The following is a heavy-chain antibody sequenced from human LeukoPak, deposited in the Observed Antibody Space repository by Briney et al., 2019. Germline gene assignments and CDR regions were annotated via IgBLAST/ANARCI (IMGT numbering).Heavy chain of an antibody. V-gene: IGHV4-39*01. CDR3: ARVLPQWLARYYFDC. CDR2: IYYSGST. CDR1: GDSISSSSYY. D-gene: IGHD6-19*01. Sequence: SETLSLTCTVSGDSISSSSYYWGWIRQPPGKGLEWIGTIYYSGSTYYSPSLESRVTISIDTSKNQFSLRLNSVTAADTAVYYCARVLPQWLARYYFDCWGQGTLVTVSS. J-gene: IGHJ4*02.